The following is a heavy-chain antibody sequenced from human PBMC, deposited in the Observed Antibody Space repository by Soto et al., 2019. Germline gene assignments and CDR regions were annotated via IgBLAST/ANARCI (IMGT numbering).Heavy chain of an antibody. D-gene: IGHD3-22*01. V-gene: IGHV3-23*01. CDR1: GFTFSSYA. J-gene: IGHJ4*02. Sequence: GGSLRLSCAASGFTFSSYAMSWVRQAPGKGLEWVSAISGSGGSTYYADSVKGRFTISRDNSKNTLYLQMNSLRAEDTAVYYCAKDRGYYYDSSGYYYGSFAYWGQGPLVTVSS. CDR3: AKDRGYYYDSSGYYYGSFAY. CDR2: ISGSGGST.